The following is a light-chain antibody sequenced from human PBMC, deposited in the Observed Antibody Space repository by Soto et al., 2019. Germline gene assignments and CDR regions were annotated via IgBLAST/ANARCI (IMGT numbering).Light chain of an antibody. CDR3: RHYNSYSET. Sequence: DIQMTQSPSTLSASVGDSVTITCRASQSISPRLAWYQQKPGKAPKLLIYKATSLESGVPSRFSGSGSGTEFTLTISSLQPDDFATDYCRHYNSYSETFGQGTKVEIK. CDR2: KAT. CDR1: QSISPR. J-gene: IGKJ1*01. V-gene: IGKV1-5*03.